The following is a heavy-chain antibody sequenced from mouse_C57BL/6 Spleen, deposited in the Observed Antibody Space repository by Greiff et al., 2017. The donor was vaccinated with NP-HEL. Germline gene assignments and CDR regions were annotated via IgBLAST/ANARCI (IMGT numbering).Heavy chain of an antibody. CDR2: IYPGDGDT. Sequence: LVKPGASVKISCKASGYAFSSSWMNWVKQRPGKGLEWIGRIYPGDGDTNYNGKFKGKATLTADKSSSTAYMQLSSLTSEDSAVYFCARGGPTYYAMDYWGQGTSVTVSS. J-gene: IGHJ4*01. V-gene: IGHV1-82*01. CDR3: ARGGPTYYAMDY. CDR1: GYAFSSSW.